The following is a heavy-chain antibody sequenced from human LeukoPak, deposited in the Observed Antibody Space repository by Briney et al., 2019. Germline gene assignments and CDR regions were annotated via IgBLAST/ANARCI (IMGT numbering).Heavy chain of an antibody. Sequence: GESLKISCKGSGYSFTSYWIGWVRQMPGKGLEWMGIIYPGDSDTRYSPSFQGQVTIPADKSISTAYLQWSSLKASDTAMYYCARHGGIAVAGTGVDYWGQGTLVTVSS. J-gene: IGHJ4*02. CDR3: ARHGGIAVAGTGVDY. D-gene: IGHD6-19*01. CDR1: GYSFTSYW. CDR2: IYPGDSDT. V-gene: IGHV5-51*01.